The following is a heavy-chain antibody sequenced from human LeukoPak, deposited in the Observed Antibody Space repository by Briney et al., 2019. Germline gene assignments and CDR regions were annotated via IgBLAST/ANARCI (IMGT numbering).Heavy chain of an antibody. CDR2: INHSGST. CDR1: GGSFSGYY. Sequence: PSETLSLTCAVYGGSFSGYYWSWIRQPPGKGLEWIGEINHSGSTNYNPSLKSRVTISVDTSKNQFSLELSSVTAADTAVYYCARLTGGYNWFDPWGQGTLVTVSS. CDR3: ARLTGGYNWFDP. D-gene: IGHD3-10*01. V-gene: IGHV4-34*01. J-gene: IGHJ5*02.